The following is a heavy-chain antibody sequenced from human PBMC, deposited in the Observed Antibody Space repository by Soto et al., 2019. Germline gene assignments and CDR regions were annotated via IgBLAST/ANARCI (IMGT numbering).Heavy chain of an antibody. V-gene: IGHV4-31*03. CDR1: GGSISSGGYY. CDR3: ARIRGGPIFGVVIPNNWFDP. J-gene: IGHJ5*02. D-gene: IGHD3-3*01. Sequence: SETLSLTCTVSGGSISSGGYYWSWIRQHPGKGLEWIGYIYYSGSTYYNPSLKSRVTISVDTSKNQFSLKLSSVTAADTAVYYCARIRGGPIFGVVIPNNWFDPWGQGTLVTVSS. CDR2: IYYSGST.